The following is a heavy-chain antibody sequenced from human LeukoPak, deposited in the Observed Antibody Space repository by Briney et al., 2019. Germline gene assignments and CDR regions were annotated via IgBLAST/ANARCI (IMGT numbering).Heavy chain of an antibody. Sequence: SETLSLTCTVSGGSISSYYWSWIRQPPGKGLEWIGYIYYSGSTNYNPSLKSRVTISVDTSKNQFSLKLSSVTAADTAVYYCARTRGYSLIDYWGQGTLVTVSS. D-gene: IGHD5-18*01. J-gene: IGHJ4*02. V-gene: IGHV4-59*12. CDR1: GGSISSYY. CDR2: IYYSGST. CDR3: ARTRGYSLIDY.